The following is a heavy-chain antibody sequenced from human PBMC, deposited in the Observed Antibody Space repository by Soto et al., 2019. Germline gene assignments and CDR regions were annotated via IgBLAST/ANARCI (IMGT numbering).Heavy chain of an antibody. D-gene: IGHD4-17*01. Sequence: PVESLKISCNGSGYSFSNYWIGWVRQMPGKGLEWMGIIYPGDSDARYSPSFQGQVTISADKSINTAYLQWSSLKASDTAMYYCGRHPYGDYDIMDVWGQGTTVTVSS. J-gene: IGHJ6*02. CDR3: GRHPYGDYDIMDV. V-gene: IGHV5-51*01. CDR1: GYSFSNYW. CDR2: IYPGDSDA.